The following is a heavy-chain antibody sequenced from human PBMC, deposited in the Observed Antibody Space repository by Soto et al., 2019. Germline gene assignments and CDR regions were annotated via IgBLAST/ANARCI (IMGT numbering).Heavy chain of an antibody. J-gene: IGHJ6*03. CDR1: GFTFSSYS. Sequence: GGSLRLSCAASGFTFSSYSMNWVRQAPGKGLEWVSYISSSSTIYYADSVKGRFTISRDNAKNSLYLQMNSLRAEDTAVYYCAREYSGYDEGYYYYYYYMDVWGKGTTVTVSS. CDR2: ISSSSTI. V-gene: IGHV3-48*01. D-gene: IGHD5-12*01. CDR3: AREYSGYDEGYYYYYYYMDV.